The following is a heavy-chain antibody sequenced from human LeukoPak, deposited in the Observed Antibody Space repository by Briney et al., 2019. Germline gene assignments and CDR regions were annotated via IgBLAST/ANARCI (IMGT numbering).Heavy chain of an antibody. J-gene: IGHJ4*02. Sequence: SETLSLTCAVYGGSFSGYYWSWIRQPPGKGLEWIGEINHSGSTNYNPSLKSRVTISVDTSKNQFSLKLSSVTAADTAVYYCARGLVYAIRYWGQGTLVTVSS. CDR2: INHSGST. CDR1: GGSFSGYY. D-gene: IGHD2-8*01. V-gene: IGHV4-34*01. CDR3: ARGLVYAIRY.